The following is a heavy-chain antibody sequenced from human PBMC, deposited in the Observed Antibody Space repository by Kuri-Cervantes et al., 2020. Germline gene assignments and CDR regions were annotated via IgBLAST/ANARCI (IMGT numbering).Heavy chain of an antibody. J-gene: IGHJ6*02. V-gene: IGHV1-2*04. CDR1: GYTFTGYY. CDR2: INPNSGGT. D-gene: IGHD3-10*01. Sequence: PSVKVSCKASGYTFTGYYMHWVRQAPGQGLEWMGWINPNSGGTNYAQKFQGWVTMTRDTSISTAYMELSRLRSDDTAVYYCATSAPITMVRGVDYYYYGMDVWGQGTTVTVSS. CDR3: ATSAPITMVRGVDYYYYGMDV.